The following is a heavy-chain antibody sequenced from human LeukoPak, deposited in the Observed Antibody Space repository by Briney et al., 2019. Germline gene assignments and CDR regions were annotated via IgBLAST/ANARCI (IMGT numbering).Heavy chain of an antibody. CDR3: ARVRADCSSTSCYPYYYYYGMDV. D-gene: IGHD2-2*01. J-gene: IGHJ6*02. V-gene: IGHV4-61*01. CDR1: GGSVSSGSYY. Sequence: SETLSLTCTVSGGSVSSGSYYWSWIRQPPGKGLEWIGYIYYSGSTNYNPSLKSRVTISVDTSKNQFSLKLSSVTAADMAVYYCARVRADCSSTSCYPYYYYYGMDVWGQGTTVTVSS. CDR2: IYYSGST.